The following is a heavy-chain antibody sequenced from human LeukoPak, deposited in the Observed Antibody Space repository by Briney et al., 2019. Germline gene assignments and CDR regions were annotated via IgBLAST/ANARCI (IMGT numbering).Heavy chain of an antibody. D-gene: IGHD2-15*01. CDR2: INPSGGST. CDR3: ARDHCSGGSCYWGYYYYYMDV. Sequence: WASVKVSCKASGYTFTSYGISWVRQAPGQGLEWMGIINPSGGSTSYAQKFQGRVTMTRDTSTSTVYMELSSLRSEDTAVYYCARDHCSGGSCYWGYYYYYMDVWGKGTTVTISS. J-gene: IGHJ6*03. V-gene: IGHV1-46*01. CDR1: GYTFTSYG.